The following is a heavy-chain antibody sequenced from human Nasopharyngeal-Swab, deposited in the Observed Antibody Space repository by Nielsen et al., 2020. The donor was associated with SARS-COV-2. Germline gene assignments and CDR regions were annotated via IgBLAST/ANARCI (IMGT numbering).Heavy chain of an antibody. CDR2: VVPEDGEP. Sequence: ASVKVSCKVSGYTLTVLPIHWVRQAPGKGLEWMGTVVPEDGEPIYAQNFQGRVTMTEDTSTYTVYLELSSLRSEDTAVYYCASEGSGVFGVVIYAFDIWGPGHWSPSLQ. J-gene: IGHJ3*02. D-gene: IGHD3-3*01. CDR1: GYTLTVLP. V-gene: IGHV1-24*01. CDR3: ASEGSGVFGVVIYAFDI.